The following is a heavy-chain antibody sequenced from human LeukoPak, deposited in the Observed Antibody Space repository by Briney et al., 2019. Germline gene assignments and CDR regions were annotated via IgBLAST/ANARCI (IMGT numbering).Heavy chain of an antibody. V-gene: IGHV3-30*02. J-gene: IGHJ3*02. CDR2: IRYDGSNK. CDR3: AKDRCSRTSCYTDAFDI. D-gene: IGHD2-2*02. CDR1: GFTFSSYG. Sequence: GGSLRLSCAASGFTFSSYGMHWVRQALGKGLEWVAFIRYDGSNKYYADSVKGRFTISRDNSKNTLYLQMNSLRAEDTAVYYCAKDRCSRTSCYTDAFDIWGQGTMVTVSS.